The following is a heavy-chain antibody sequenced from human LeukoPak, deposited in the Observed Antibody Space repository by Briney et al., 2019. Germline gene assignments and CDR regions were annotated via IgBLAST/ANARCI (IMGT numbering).Heavy chain of an antibody. CDR2: ISYDGSNK. D-gene: IGHD1-26*01. V-gene: IGHV3-30*18. Sequence: PGRSLRLSCAASGFTFSSYGMHWVRQAPGKGLEWVAVISYDGSNKYYADSVKGRFTISRDNSKNTLYLQMNSLRAEDTAVYYCAKKSIVGAPDYYYGMDVWGQGTTVTVSS. CDR3: AKKSIVGAPDYYYGMDV. CDR1: GFTFSSYG. J-gene: IGHJ6*02.